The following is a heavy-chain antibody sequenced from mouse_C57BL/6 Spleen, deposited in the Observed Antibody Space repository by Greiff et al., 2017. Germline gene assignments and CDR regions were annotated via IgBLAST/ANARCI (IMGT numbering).Heavy chain of an antibody. D-gene: IGHD1-1*01. CDR3: ARDWGSSDAMDY. CDR2: ISYSGST. Sequence: EVQLQQSGPGMVKPSQSLSLTCTVTGYSITSGYDWHWIRHFPGNKLEWMGYISYSGSTNYNPSLKSRISITHDTSKNHFFLNLKSVTTEDTATYYCARDWGSSDAMDYWGQGNSVTVSS. V-gene: IGHV3-1*01. J-gene: IGHJ4*01. CDR1: GYSITSGYD.